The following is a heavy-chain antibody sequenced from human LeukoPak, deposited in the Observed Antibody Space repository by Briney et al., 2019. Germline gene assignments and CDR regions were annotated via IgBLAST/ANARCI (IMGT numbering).Heavy chain of an antibody. D-gene: IGHD1-14*01. J-gene: IGHJ4*02. V-gene: IGHV3-11*05. CDR3: IRARFTTFVYY. CDR1: GFTFKDFY. CDR2: INHLGSQT. Sequence: GGSLRLSCAASGFTFKDFYMSWVRQAPGKGLEWVSYINHLGSQTDYADSVKGRFTISRDNAKNSLSLQMNNLSVDDTAVYYCIRARFTTFVYYWGQGTLVTVSS.